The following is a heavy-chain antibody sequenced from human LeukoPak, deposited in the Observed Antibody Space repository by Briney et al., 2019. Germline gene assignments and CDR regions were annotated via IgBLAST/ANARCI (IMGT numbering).Heavy chain of an antibody. CDR2: ISGSGGST. Sequence: GGSLRLSCAASGFTFSRYWMSWVRQAPGKGLEWVSAISGSGGSTYYADSVKGRFTISRDNSKNTLYLQMNSLRAEDTAVYYCAKAGYDPYYFDYWGQGTLVTVSS. CDR1: GFTFSRYW. D-gene: IGHD3-22*01. V-gene: IGHV3-23*01. J-gene: IGHJ4*02. CDR3: AKAGYDPYYFDY.